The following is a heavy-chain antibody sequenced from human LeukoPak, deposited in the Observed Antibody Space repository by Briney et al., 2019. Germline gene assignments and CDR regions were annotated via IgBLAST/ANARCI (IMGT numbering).Heavy chain of an antibody. V-gene: IGHV4-4*02. CDR2: IFHTGST. D-gene: IGHD3-22*01. CDR1: GTSVSTMNW. J-gene: IGHJ4*02. CDR3: ARFHYDESGFSYAQYYFDY. Sequence: SGTLSLTCGVSGTSVSTMNWWSWVRQSPGKGLAWIGEIFHTGSTNYNPSLNSRITISLDKSKNQFSLRLTSVTAADTAVYYCARFHYDESGFSYAQYYFDYWGQGILVSVSS.